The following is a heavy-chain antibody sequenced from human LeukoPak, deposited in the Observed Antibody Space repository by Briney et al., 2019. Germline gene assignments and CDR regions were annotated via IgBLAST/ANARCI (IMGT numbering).Heavy chain of an antibody. J-gene: IGHJ4*02. CDR1: GFTFSSSA. CDR2: KAHHGNNK. CDR3: AKDGSWSCTD. Sequence: GGSLGLSCGASGFTFSSSAMHWVRQGPGKGLEWVAYKAHHGNNKYYADSVKGRFTISRDNSKGSLYLQMNSLRADDTAVYYCAKDGSWSCTDWGQGTLVRVSS. V-gene: IGHV3-30*02. D-gene: IGHD2-8*02.